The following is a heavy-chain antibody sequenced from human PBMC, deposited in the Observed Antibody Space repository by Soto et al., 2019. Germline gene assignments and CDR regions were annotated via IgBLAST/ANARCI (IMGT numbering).Heavy chain of an antibody. CDR2: ISGRGDST. J-gene: IGHJ4*02. CDR1: GFTFSSYA. Sequence: EVQLLESGGGLVQPGGSLRLSCAASGFTFSSYAMSWVRQAPGKGLEWVSAISGRGDSTYYADSVKGRFTISRDNSKNTLYLQMNSLRAEDTAVYYCAKGMAHSSGYYAPFDYWGQGTLVTVSS. V-gene: IGHV3-23*01. CDR3: AKGMAHSSGYYAPFDY. D-gene: IGHD3-22*01.